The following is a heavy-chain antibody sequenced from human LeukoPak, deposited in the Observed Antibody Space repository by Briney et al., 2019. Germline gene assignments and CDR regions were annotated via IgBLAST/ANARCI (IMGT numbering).Heavy chain of an antibody. CDR3: ARESPNYDILTGYHFSFDY. V-gene: IGHV4-61*02. J-gene: IGHJ4*02. CDR2: IYTSGST. Sequence: SQTLSLTFTVSGGSISSGSYYWSWIRQPAGKGLEWIGRIYTSGSTNYNPSLKSRVTISVDTSKNQFSLKLSSVTAADTAVYYCARESPNYDILTGYHFSFDYWGQGTLVTVSS. D-gene: IGHD3-9*01. CDR1: GGSISSGSYY.